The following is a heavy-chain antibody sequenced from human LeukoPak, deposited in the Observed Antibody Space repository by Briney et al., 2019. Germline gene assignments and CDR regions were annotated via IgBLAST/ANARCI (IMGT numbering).Heavy chain of an antibody. CDR1: GFTFSSYS. CDR2: ISSSSSYI. J-gene: IGHJ4*02. V-gene: IGHV3-21*04. Sequence: GGSLRLSCAASGFTFSSYSMNWVRQAPGKGLGWVSSISSSSSYIYYADSVKGRFTISRDNSKNTLYVQMNSLRAEDTAVYYCAKGQLKFDYWGQGILVTVSS. D-gene: IGHD1-1*01. CDR3: AKGQLKFDY.